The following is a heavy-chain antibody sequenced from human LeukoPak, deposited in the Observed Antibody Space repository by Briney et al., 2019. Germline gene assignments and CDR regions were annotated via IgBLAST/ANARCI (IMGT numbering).Heavy chain of an antibody. CDR1: GFTFSSYG. J-gene: IGHJ4*02. Sequence: GGSLRLSCAASGFTFSSYGMNWVRQAPGKGLEWVSSISSSSSYIYYADSVKGRFTISRDNAKNSLYLQMNSLRAEDTAVYYCARDYYDSSGYFDYWGQGTLVTVSS. CDR3: ARDYYDSSGYFDY. CDR2: ISSSSSYI. D-gene: IGHD3-22*01. V-gene: IGHV3-21*04.